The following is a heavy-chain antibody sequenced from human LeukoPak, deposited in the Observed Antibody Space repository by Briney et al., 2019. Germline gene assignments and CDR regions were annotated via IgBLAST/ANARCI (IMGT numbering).Heavy chain of an antibody. CDR2: IYSGGST. J-gene: IGHJ4*02. D-gene: IGHD2-8*01. V-gene: IGHV3-66*01. Sequence: PGGSLRLSCAASGFTVSNNYMSWVRQAPGKGLEWVSAIYSGGSTYFADSVKGRFTISRDNSKNTLYLQMNSLRAEDTAVYYCAKSFVGVRLCDYWGQGTLVTVSS. CDR3: AKSFVGVRLCDY. CDR1: GFTVSNNY.